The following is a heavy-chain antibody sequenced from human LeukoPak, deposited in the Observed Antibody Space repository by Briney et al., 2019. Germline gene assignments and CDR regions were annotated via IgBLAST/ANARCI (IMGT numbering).Heavy chain of an antibody. V-gene: IGHV3-23*01. CDR2: ISDSGGST. D-gene: IGHD5-12*01. J-gene: IGHJ4*02. Sequence: GGSLRLSCVASGFTFSNYAMSWVRQPPGKGLEWVSSISDSGGSTHYADSVKGRFTISRDNSKSILYLQMNSLRAEDTAVYYCAKDWMSTIINYFDSWGQGTPVTVSS. CDR3: AKDWMSTIINYFDS. CDR1: GFTFSNYA.